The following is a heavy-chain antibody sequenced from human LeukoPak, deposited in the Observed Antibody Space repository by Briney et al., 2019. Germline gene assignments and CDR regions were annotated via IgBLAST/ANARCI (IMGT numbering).Heavy chain of an antibody. V-gene: IGHV3-23*01. CDR2: ISGSGRST. Sequence: GGSLTLSCAASGFTFTNYGMIWVRQAPGRGLEWVSAISGSGRSTYYADSVKGRFTISRDNSKNTLYLQMNSLRAEDTAVYYCAKVGEAARITGTTSRYYYYYMDVWGKGTTVTISS. D-gene: IGHD1-20*01. J-gene: IGHJ6*03. CDR3: AKVGEAARITGTTSRYYYYYMDV. CDR1: GFTFTNYG.